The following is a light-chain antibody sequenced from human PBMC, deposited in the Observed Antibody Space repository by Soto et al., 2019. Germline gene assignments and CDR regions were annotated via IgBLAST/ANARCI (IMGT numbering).Light chain of an antibody. CDR3: QKYDSAPLT. CDR1: QAISDY. J-gene: IGKJ4*01. CDR2: SAS. Sequence: DIQMTQSPSSLSASVGDRVTITCRASQAISDYLAWYQEKPGKVPKLLIYSASTLQSGVPSRFSGSGFGTDFTLTISSLQPEDAATYYCQKYDSAPLTFRGGTKVDIK. V-gene: IGKV1-27*01.